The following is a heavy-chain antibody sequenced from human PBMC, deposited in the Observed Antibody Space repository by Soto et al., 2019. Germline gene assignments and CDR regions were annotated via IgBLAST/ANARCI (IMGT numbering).Heavy chain of an antibody. CDR3: TTVKNSNYLWADYYGMDV. CDR1: GFTFSNAW. J-gene: IGHJ6*02. CDR2: IKSKTDGGTT. D-gene: IGHD4-4*01. V-gene: IGHV3-15*01. Sequence: GGSLRLSCAASGFTFSNAWMSWVRQAPGKGLEWVGRIKSKTDGGTTDYAAPVKGRFTISRDDSKNTLYLQMNSLKTEDTAVYYCTTVKNSNYLWADYYGMDVWGQGTTVTVSS.